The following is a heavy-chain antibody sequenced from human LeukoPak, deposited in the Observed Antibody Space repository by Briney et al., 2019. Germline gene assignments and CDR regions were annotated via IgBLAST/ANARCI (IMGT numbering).Heavy chain of an antibody. Sequence: SESLSLTWTVSGGSISSYYWSWIRQPPGKGLEWSGYIYYSGSTNYNPSLKSRVTISVDTSKNQFSLKLSSVTAADTAVYYCARVDPDSSSTLEVFDYWGQGTLVTVSS. D-gene: IGHD6-6*01. CDR2: IYYSGST. V-gene: IGHV4-59*01. CDR1: GGSISSYY. J-gene: IGHJ4*02. CDR3: ARVDPDSSSTLEVFDY.